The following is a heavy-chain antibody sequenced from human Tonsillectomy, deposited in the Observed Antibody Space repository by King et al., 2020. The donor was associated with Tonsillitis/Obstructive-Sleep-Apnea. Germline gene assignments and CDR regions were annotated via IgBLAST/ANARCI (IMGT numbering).Heavy chain of an antibody. V-gene: IGHV5-10-1*01. Sequence: QLVQSGAEVKKPGESLRISCKVSGYRFTNYWISWGRKMPGKGLEWMGKIDPRDSYTVYSPSLQGHVTIPADKAISTAYLQLSSLKASDTAMYYCARGIIILESAFDVWGQGTMVTVSS. J-gene: IGHJ3*01. CDR2: IDPRDSYT. D-gene: IGHD3-10*01. CDR1: GYRFTNYW. CDR3: ARGIIILESAFDV.